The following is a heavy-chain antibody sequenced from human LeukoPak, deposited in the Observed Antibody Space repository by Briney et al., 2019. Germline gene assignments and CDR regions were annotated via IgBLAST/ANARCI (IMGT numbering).Heavy chain of an antibody. Sequence: GGSPRLSCAASGFTFSSYAMSWVRQAPGKGLEWVSAISGSGGSTYYADSVKGRFTISRDNSKNTLYLQMNSLRAEDTAVYYCAATYGSGSYYSPGDYWGQGTLVTVSS. D-gene: IGHD3-10*01. CDR3: AATYGSGSYYSPGDY. CDR2: ISGSGGST. J-gene: IGHJ4*02. V-gene: IGHV3-23*01. CDR1: GFTFSSYA.